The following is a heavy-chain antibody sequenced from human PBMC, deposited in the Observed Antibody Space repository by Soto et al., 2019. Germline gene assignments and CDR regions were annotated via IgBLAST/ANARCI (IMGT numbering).Heavy chain of an antibody. Sequence: EVQLLESGGGLVQPGGSLRLSCAASGFTFSFYAMNWVRQAPGKGLEWVSTISGSGASTYYADSVKGRFTISRDNSRNTLYLQINSLRAEDTAVYYCAKTSCVCNWCDPWGQGALVTVSS. CDR3: AKTSCVCNWCDP. V-gene: IGHV3-23*01. CDR2: ISGSGAST. D-gene: IGHD2-21*01. CDR1: GFTFSFYA. J-gene: IGHJ5*02.